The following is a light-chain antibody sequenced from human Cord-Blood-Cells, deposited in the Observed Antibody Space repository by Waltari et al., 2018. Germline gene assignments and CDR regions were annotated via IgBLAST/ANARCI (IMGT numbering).Light chain of an antibody. CDR1: SSNIGSNY. J-gene: IGLJ2*01. CDR2: RNN. V-gene: IGLV1-47*01. Sequence: LTQPPSASGTPGQRVTISCSGSSSNIGSNYVYWYQQLPGTAPKLLIYRNNQRPSGVPDRFSGSKSGTSASLAISGLRSEDEADYYCAAWDDSLSGPVFGGGTKLTVL. CDR3: AAWDDSLSGPV.